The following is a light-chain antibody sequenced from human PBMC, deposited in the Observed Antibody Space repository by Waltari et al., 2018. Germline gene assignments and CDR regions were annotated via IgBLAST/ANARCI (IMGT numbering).Light chain of an antibody. CDR3: QAWDSITVV. CDR2: QDT. Sequence: SYELTQPPSVSVSPGQPARITCSGDKLGDKYTCWYQQKPGQSPVLVISQDTKRPSGIPERFSGSNSGNTATLTISGTQATDEADYYCQAWDSITVVFGGGTKLTVL. J-gene: IGLJ2*01. CDR1: KLGDKY. V-gene: IGLV3-1*01.